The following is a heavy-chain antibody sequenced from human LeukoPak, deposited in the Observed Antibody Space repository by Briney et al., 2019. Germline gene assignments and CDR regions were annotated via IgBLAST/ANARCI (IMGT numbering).Heavy chain of an antibody. CDR2: IYHSGST. Sequence: SETLSLTCTVSAYSISSGYYWGWIRQPPGKGLEWIGSIYHSGSTYYNPSLKSRVTISVDTSKNQFSLKLSSVTAADTAVYYCARHRGYGPFTGYWGQGTLVTVSS. J-gene: IGHJ4*02. V-gene: IGHV4-38-2*02. CDR3: ARHRGYGPFTGY. CDR1: AYSISSGYY. D-gene: IGHD5-12*01.